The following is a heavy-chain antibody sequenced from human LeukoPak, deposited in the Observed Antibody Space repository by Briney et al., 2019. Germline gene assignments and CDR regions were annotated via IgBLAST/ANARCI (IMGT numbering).Heavy chain of an antibody. CDR1: GGTFSSYA. V-gene: IGHV1-69*05. CDR3: ASSPPLGIAARLRKSYYYYYYMDV. Sequence: GSSVKVSCKASGGTFSSYAISWVRQAPGQGLEWMGGIIPIFGTANYAQKFQGRVTITTDESTGTAYMELSSLRSEDTAVYYCASSPPLGIAARLRKSYYYYYYMDVWGKGTTVTVSS. J-gene: IGHJ6*03. CDR2: IIPIFGTA. D-gene: IGHD6-6*01.